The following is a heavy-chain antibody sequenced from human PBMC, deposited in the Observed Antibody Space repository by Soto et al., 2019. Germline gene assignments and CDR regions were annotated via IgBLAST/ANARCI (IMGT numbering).Heavy chain of an antibody. J-gene: IGHJ3*02. CDR2: IYYSGST. CDR3: ASSTSCYFGCAFDI. Sequence: SETLSLTCSVSGESISSRSYYWSWIRQPPGKGLEWIGYIYYSGSTNYNPSLKSRVTISVDTSKNQFSLKLSSVTAADTAVYYCASSTSCYFGCAFDIWGQGTMVTVSS. V-gene: IGHV4-61*01. D-gene: IGHD2-2*01. CDR1: GESISSRSYY.